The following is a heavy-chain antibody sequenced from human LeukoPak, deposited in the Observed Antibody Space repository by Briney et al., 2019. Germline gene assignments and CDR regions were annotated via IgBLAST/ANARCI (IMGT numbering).Heavy chain of an antibody. V-gene: IGHV1-69*06. CDR3: ASEVRFGGAFDI. Sequence: SVKVSWKASGGTFSSYAISWVRQAPEQGLEWMGGIIPIFGTANYAQKFQGRVTITADKSTSTAYMELSSLRSEDTAVYYCASEVRFGGAFDIWGQGTRVTVSS. D-gene: IGHD4-23*01. CDR1: GGTFSSYA. CDR2: IIPIFGTA. J-gene: IGHJ3*02.